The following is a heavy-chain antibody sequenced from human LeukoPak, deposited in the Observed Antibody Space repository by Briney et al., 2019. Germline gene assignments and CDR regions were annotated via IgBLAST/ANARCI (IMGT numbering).Heavy chain of an antibody. CDR2: VSGGGGTT. J-gene: IGHJ4*02. CDR3: ARDGWNVFFDY. CDR1: GCTFSSYA. Sequence: GGSLRLSCAASGCTFSSYAMSWVRQAPGKGLEWVSSVSGGGGTTHHADSVKGRFTISRDNYKSTLYLQMNSLGAGDTAVYYCARDGWNVFFDYWGQGALVSVSS. D-gene: IGHD1-1*01. V-gene: IGHV3-23*01.